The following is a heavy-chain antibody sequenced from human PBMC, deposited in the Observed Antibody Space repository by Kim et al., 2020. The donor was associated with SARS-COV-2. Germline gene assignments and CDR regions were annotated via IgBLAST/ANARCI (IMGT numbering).Heavy chain of an antibody. V-gene: IGHV1-3*01. J-gene: IGHJ4*02. D-gene: IGHD2-8*02. CDR2: NT. Sequence: NTKFPQQFQGRVTFTRDTAANTASMELSSLGSEDTAVYYCARDLFHTGFDYWGQGTLVAVSS. CDR3: ARDLFHTGFDY.